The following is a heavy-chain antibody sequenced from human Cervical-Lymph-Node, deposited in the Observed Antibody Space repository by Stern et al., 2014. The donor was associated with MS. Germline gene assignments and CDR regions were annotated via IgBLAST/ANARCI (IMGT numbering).Heavy chain of an antibody. CDR1: GGSFDAFY. CDR2: ISHSGYT. J-gene: IGHJ5*02. V-gene: IGHV4-34*01. D-gene: IGHD6-6*01. CDR3: ARTWIAVRNTKWFDP. Sequence: QLQLQQWGAGLLKPSETLSLTCAVYGGSFDAFYWSWIRQPPGKGLEWIGEISHSGYTNYNPSLQSRVTISVDTSTNQSSLKMSSVTAADTAVYYCARTWIAVRNTKWFDPWGQGTLVTVSS.